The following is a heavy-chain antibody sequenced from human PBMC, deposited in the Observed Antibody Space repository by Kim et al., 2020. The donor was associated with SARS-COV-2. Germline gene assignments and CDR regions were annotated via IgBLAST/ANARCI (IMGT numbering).Heavy chain of an antibody. J-gene: IGHJ3*02. CDR2: ISGSGGST. Sequence: GGSLRLSCAASGFTFSSYAMSWVRQAPGKGLEWVSAISGSGGSTYYAESVKGRFTISRDNSKNTLYLQMNSLRAEDTAVYYCAKGTSIAAAGHDAFDIWGQGTMVTVSS. CDR1: GFTFSSYA. V-gene: IGHV3-23*01. D-gene: IGHD6-13*01. CDR3: AKGTSIAAAGHDAFDI.